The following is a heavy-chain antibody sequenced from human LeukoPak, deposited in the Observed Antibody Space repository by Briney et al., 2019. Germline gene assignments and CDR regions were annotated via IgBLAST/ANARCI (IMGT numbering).Heavy chain of an antibody. CDR3: ARGGYCSSTSCSSYYYYGMDV. V-gene: IGHV5-51*01. Sequence: AGGSLQISCKGSGYRFTSYWIGWVRQLPGKGLEWMGIIYPGDSDTRYSPSFQGQVTISADKSISTAYLQWSSLKASDTAMYYCARGGYCSSTSCSSYYYYGMDVWGQGTTVTVSS. CDR1: GYRFTSYW. CDR2: IYPGDSDT. J-gene: IGHJ6*02. D-gene: IGHD2-2*01.